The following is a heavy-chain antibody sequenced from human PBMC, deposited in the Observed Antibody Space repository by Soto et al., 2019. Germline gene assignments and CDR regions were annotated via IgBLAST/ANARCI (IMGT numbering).Heavy chain of an antibody. CDR1: GGSISSYY. Sequence: PSETLSLTCTVSGGSISSYYWSWIRQPPGKGLEWIGYIYYSGSTNYNPSLKSRVTISVDTSKNQFSLKLSSVTAADTAVYYCASYLGVSGGNDYWGQGTLVTVSS. CDR3: ASYLGVSGGNDY. J-gene: IGHJ4*02. V-gene: IGHV4-59*08. D-gene: IGHD2-15*01. CDR2: IYYSGST.